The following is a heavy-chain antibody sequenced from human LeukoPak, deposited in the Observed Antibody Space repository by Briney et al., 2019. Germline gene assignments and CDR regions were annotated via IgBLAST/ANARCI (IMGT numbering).Heavy chain of an antibody. J-gene: IGHJ4*02. D-gene: IGHD6-19*01. CDR3: ARLRLSSGWYAEADY. V-gene: IGHV3-48*03. CDR2: ISSSGSTI. CDR1: GFTFSSYE. Sequence: GGSLRLSRAASGFTFSSYEMNWVRQAPGKGLEWVSYISSSGSTIYYADSVKGRFTISRDNAKNSLYLQMNSLRAEDTAVYYCARLRLSSGWYAEADYWGQGTLVTVSS.